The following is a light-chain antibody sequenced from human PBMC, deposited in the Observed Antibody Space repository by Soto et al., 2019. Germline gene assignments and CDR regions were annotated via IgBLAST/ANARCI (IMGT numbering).Light chain of an antibody. CDR2: DAS. Sequence: DIQMTQSPSSLSASVGDRVTITCQASQDIKNYLNWYQQKPGKAPKLLIYDASNLEIGVPSRFSGSGSGTDFTFTISSLQAEDIATYYCQQYDNLLTFGGGTKVEIK. CDR1: QDIKNY. J-gene: IGKJ4*01. V-gene: IGKV1-33*01. CDR3: QQYDNLLT.